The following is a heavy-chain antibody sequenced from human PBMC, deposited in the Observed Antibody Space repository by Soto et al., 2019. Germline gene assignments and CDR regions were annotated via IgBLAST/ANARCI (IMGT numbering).Heavy chain of an antibody. Sequence: SETLSLTCTVSGGSISSGGYYWSWIRQHPGKGLEWIGYIYYSGSTYYNPSLKSRVTISVDTSKNQFSLKLSSVTAADTAVYYCARLHSNYMDVWGQGTTVTVSS. CDR1: GGSISSGGYY. D-gene: IGHD4-4*01. J-gene: IGHJ6*02. CDR3: ARLHSNYMDV. V-gene: IGHV4-31*03. CDR2: IYYSGST.